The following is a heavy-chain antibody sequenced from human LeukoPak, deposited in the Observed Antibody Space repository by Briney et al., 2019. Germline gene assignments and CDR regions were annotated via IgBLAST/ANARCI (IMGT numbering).Heavy chain of an antibody. D-gene: IGHD3-22*01. J-gene: IGHJ4*02. CDR2: ISGSGGST. Sequence: GGSLRLSCAASGLTFSSYAMSWVRQAPGKGLEWVSAISGSGGSTYYADSVKGRFTISRDNSKNTLYLQMNSLRAEDTAVYYCARQSSYYYDSSGNPRRKYFDYWGQGTLVTVSS. CDR1: GLTFSSYA. CDR3: ARQSSYYYDSSGNPRRKYFDY. V-gene: IGHV3-23*01.